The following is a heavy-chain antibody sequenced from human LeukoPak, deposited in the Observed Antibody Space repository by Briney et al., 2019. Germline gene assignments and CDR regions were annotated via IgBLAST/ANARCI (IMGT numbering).Heavy chain of an antibody. D-gene: IGHD3-10*02. CDR2: IIPILGIA. CDR1: GGTFSSYT. J-gene: IGHJ6*02. V-gene: IGHV1-69*04. Sequence: SVKVSCKASGGTFSSYTISWVRQAPGQGLEWMGRIIPILGIAHYAQKFQGRVTVTADKSTSTAYMELSSLRSGDTAVYYCARDGVTMFSGMDVWGQGTTVTVSS. CDR3: ARDGVTMFSGMDV.